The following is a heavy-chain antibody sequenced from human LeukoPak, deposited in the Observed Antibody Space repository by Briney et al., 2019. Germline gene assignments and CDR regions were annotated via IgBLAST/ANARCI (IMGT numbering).Heavy chain of an antibody. J-gene: IGHJ4*02. D-gene: IGHD3-16*01. V-gene: IGHV3-11*01. CDR3: ARYRVITNDYFDS. CDR1: GFTFGNYY. CDR2: ISNSGNTI. Sequence: PGGSLRLSCAASGFTFGNYYMTWIRQAPGKGLEWVSYISNSGNTIKEADSVKGRFTISRDNAQNSLLLQMKSLRAEDTAVYYCARYRVITNDYFDSWGQGTLVTVSS.